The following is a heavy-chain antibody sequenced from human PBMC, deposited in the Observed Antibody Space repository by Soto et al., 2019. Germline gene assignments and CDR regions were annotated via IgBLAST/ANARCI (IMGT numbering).Heavy chain of an antibody. Sequence: LSLTCAVYGGSFSGYYWSWIRQPPGKGLEWIGEINHSGSTNYNPSLKSRVTISVDTSKNQFSLKLSSVTAADTAVYYCARGSAIRWFDPWGQGTLVTVSS. CDR2: INHSGST. CDR3: ARGSAIRWFDP. J-gene: IGHJ5*02. CDR1: GGSFSGYY. V-gene: IGHV4-34*01. D-gene: IGHD5-18*01.